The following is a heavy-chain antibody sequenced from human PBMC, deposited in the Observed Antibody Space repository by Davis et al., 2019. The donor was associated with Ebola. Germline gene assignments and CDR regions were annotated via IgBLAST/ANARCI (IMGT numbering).Heavy chain of an antibody. D-gene: IGHD1-26*01. CDR3: AREVGETKLDQ. CDR1: GYTFTSYF. CDR2: INPSGGYT. J-gene: IGHJ4*02. Sequence: ASVKVSCKASGYTFTSYFLHWVRQAPGQGLEWMGIINPSGGYTNYAQKFQGRVTLTADESTSTAYMELTNLRSDDTAVYYCAREVGETKLDQWGQGTLVTVSS. V-gene: IGHV1-46*01.